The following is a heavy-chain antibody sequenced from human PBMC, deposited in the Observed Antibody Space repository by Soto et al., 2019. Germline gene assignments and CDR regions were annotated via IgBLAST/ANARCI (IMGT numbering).Heavy chain of an antibody. D-gene: IGHD3-16*01. CDR2: INQDGSER. Sequence: EVQLVESGGGLVQPGGSLRLPCAASGFTFSTSSMTWVRQPPGKGLEWVASINQDGSERYYVDSVRGRFTISRDNAKNSLYRQMNSLRAEDTAVYYCVCGGNFFVYWGQGTLVTVSP. V-gene: IGHV3-7*01. CDR3: VCGGNFFVY. CDR1: GFTFSTSS. J-gene: IGHJ4*02.